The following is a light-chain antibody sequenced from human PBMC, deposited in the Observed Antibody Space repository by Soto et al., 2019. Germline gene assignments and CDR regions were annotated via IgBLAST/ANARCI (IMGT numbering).Light chain of an antibody. V-gene: IGLV2-14*01. CDR2: EVS. J-gene: IGLJ1*01. CDR3: SSYTSSSTYV. CDR1: SSDVGGYNY. Sequence: QSALTQPASVSGSPGQSITISCTGTSSDVGGYNYLSWYQQHPGKAPKLMIYEVSTRPSGVSNRFSGSKSGNTASLTISGLQAEDEADYYCSSYTSSSTYVFGTGTKLTVL.